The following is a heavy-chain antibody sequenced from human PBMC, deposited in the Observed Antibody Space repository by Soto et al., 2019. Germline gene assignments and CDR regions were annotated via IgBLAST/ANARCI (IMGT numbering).Heavy chain of an antibody. J-gene: IGHJ4*02. CDR1: GFTFSDYG. Sequence: QVQLVESGGGVVQPGRSLRLSCAASGFTFSDYGIHWVRQAPGKGLEWVAVIWYDGRNKYYADSVKGRFTISRDNSKNTLYLQMNSLRAEDTSVYYCARDWHHYFHYWGQRTLVTVSS. V-gene: IGHV3-33*01. CDR3: ARDWHHYFHY. CDR2: IWYDGRNK.